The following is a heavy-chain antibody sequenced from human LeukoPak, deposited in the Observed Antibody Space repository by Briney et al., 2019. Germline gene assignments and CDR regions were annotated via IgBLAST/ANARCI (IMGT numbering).Heavy chain of an antibody. D-gene: IGHD1-1*01. J-gene: IGHJ4*02. V-gene: IGHV3-21*01. CDR1: GFTFSSYS. CDR3: ARDQVRGKSLDN. Sequence: GGSLRLSCAASGFTFSSYSMNWVRQAPGKGLEWVSSISSSSSYIYYADSVKGRFTISRDNAKNSLYLQMNSLRAEDTAVYYCARDQVRGKSLDNWGQGTLVTVSS. CDR2: ISSSSSYI.